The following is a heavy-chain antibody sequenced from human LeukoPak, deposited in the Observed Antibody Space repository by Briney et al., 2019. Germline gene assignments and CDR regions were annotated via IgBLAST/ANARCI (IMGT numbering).Heavy chain of an antibody. Sequence: GGSLRLSCAASGFTFSSYWMHWVRQAPGKGLEWVSAISGSGGSTYYADSVKGRFIISRDNSKNTLYLQMNSLRAEDTAVYYCAKMELDFWSSNWFDPWGQGTLVTVSS. CDR2: ISGSGGST. V-gene: IGHV3-23*01. CDR1: GFTFSSYW. CDR3: AKMELDFWSSNWFDP. J-gene: IGHJ5*02. D-gene: IGHD3-3*01.